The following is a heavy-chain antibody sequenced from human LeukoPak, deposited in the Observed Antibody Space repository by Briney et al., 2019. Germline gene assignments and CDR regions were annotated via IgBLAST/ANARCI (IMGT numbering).Heavy chain of an antibody. D-gene: IGHD2-2*01. V-gene: IGHV4-31*03. CDR2: KYYSGSA. CDR1: GVSVSDGRYY. Sequence: NPSQTLSNTCSVSGVSVSDGRYYWTWIRQHPGKGLEWIGYKYYSGSAKYNPSLKSRLTISIDTSKNQFSLQLSSVTAADTATYYCATPYCSSLSCLDVFNMWVQGTRVTVSS. J-gene: IGHJ3*02. CDR3: ATPYCSSLSCLDVFNM.